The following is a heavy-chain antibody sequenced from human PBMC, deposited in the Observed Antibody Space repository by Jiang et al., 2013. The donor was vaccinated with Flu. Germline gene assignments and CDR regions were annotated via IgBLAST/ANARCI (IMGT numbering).Heavy chain of an antibody. CDR2: ISGVGDST. D-gene: IGHD6-19*01. V-gene: IGHV3-23*01. Sequence: LVEPGGSLRLSCAASGFSFINYGMTWVRQAPGKGLEWVSGISGVGDSTFYADSVKGRFTISRDSSRNTLSLQMNTLRVEDTAIYYCAKELLFRSNDGWFTEHATFESWGQGIQVTVSS. CDR1: GFSFINYG. J-gene: IGHJ4*02. CDR3: AKELLFRSNDGWFTEHATFES.